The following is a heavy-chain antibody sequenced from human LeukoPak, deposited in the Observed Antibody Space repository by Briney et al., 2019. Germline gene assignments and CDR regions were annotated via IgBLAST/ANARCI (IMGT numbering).Heavy chain of an antibody. V-gene: IGHV3-30*03. Sequence: GGSLRLSCAASGFTFSNYGMHWVRQAPGKGLEWVAVISYDGSNRYYADSVKGRFTISRDNSKNTLYLQMNSLRAEDTAVYYCARGYSYGSLGAFDIWGQGTMVTVSS. CDR2: ISYDGSNR. D-gene: IGHD5-18*01. CDR1: GFTFSNYG. J-gene: IGHJ3*02. CDR3: ARGYSYGSLGAFDI.